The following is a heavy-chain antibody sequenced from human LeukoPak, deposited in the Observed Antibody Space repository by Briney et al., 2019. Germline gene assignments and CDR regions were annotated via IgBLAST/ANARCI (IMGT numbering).Heavy chain of an antibody. CDR2: INPNNGGT. J-gene: IGHJ4*02. D-gene: IGHD1-14*01. Sequence: GASVKVSCKASGYTFTSYGISWVRQAPGQGLEWMGWINPNNGGTYHAERFQGRVTMTRDTSISTAYMELNGVRSDDTAVYFCARVGLSRYNWNHHCDYWGQGTQVIVSS. V-gene: IGHV1-2*02. CDR3: ARVGLSRYNWNHHCDY. CDR1: GYTFTSYG.